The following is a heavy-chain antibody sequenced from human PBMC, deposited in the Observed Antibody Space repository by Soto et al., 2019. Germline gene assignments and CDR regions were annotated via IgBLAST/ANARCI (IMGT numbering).Heavy chain of an antibody. J-gene: IGHJ6*02. CDR3: ARVPKYYELYGMDV. V-gene: IGHV4-31*03. CDR2: IYYSGST. D-gene: IGHD3-22*01. Sequence: SETLSLTCTVSGGSIRSGGYYWSWIRQHPGKGLEWIGYIYYSGSTYYNPSLKSRVTISVDTSKNQFSLKLSSVTAADTAVYYCARVPKYYELYGMDVWGQGTTVTVSS. CDR1: GGSIRSGGYY.